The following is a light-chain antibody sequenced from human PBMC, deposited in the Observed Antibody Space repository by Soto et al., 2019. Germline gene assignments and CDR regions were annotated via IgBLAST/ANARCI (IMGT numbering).Light chain of an antibody. J-gene: IGKJ1*01. CDR2: AAS. V-gene: IGKV3-20*01. CDR3: QQYSSSPLT. CDR1: QSVSDSF. Sequence: MLSQSPVSLPVTPGEPASISCRASQSVSDSFAWYQQKPGQAPRLLIYAASSRATGIPDRFSGGGSGTDFTLTISRLEPEDFAVYYCQQYSSSPLTFGQGTKVDIK.